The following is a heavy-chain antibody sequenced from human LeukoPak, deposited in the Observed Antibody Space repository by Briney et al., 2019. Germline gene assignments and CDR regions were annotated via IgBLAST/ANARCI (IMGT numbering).Heavy chain of an antibody. V-gene: IGHV3-7*01. CDR2: IKQDGSEK. Sequence: GGSLRLSCAASGFTFSSYWMSWVRQAPGKGLEWVANIKQDGSEKYYVDSVKGRFTISRDNAKNSLYLQMNSLRAEGTAVYYCARDQYYYDSSGYSDYWGQGTLVTVSS. CDR1: GFTFSSYW. J-gene: IGHJ4*02. D-gene: IGHD3-22*01. CDR3: ARDQYYYDSSGYSDY.